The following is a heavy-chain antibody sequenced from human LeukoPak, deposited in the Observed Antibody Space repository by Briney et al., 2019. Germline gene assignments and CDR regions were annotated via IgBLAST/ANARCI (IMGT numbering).Heavy chain of an antibody. CDR3: ARHRIAARGSFDY. D-gene: IGHD6-6*01. Sequence: PSETLSLTCAVYGGSFSGYYWSWIRQPPGKGLEWIGEINHSGSTNYNPSLKSRVTISVDTSKNQFSLKLNSVTAADTAVYYCARHRIAARGSFDYWGQGTLVTVSS. J-gene: IGHJ4*02. V-gene: IGHV4-34*01. CDR1: GGSFSGYY. CDR2: INHSGST.